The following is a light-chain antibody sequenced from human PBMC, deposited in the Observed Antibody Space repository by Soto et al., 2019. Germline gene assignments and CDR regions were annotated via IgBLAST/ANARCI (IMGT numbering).Light chain of an antibody. CDR3: QQYGSTALT. CDR2: GAS. V-gene: IGKV3-20*01. J-gene: IGKJ4*01. Sequence: EIVLTQSPGTLSLSPGERATLSCRASQSVSSIYLAGYQQKPGQAPRHLIYGASSRAPGIPDRFSGSGSGTDFTLTISRLEPEDFAVYYCQQYGSTALTFGGGTKVEIK. CDR1: QSVSSIY.